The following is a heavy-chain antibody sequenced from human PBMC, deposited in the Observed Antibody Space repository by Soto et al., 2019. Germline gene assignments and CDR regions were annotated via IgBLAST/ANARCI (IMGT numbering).Heavy chain of an antibody. V-gene: IGHV3-23*01. J-gene: IGHJ6*02. D-gene: IGHD3-10*01. CDR3: AKEDGSGSSAYYGMDV. Sequence: PGGSLRLSCAASEFTCSSYAMSWVRQAPGKGLEWVSAISGSGGSTYYADSVKGRFTISRDNSKNTLYLQMNSLRAEDTAVYYCAKEDGSGSSAYYGMDVWGQGTTVTVSS. CDR1: EFTCSSYA. CDR2: ISGSGGST.